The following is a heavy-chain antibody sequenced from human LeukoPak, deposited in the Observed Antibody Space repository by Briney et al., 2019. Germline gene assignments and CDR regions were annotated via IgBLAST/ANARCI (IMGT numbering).Heavy chain of an antibody. Sequence: GGSLRLSCAASGSTFSLYWMTWVRQSPGKGLEWVADINPDGSQKYSVDSVKGRFTISGDNAKNPLFLQMNSLRAEDTAVYYCVRQMIRFWFDPWGQGTQVTVSS. CDR1: GSTFSLYW. V-gene: IGHV3-7*01. J-gene: IGHJ5*02. CDR2: INPDGSQK. CDR3: VRQMIRFWFDP. D-gene: IGHD3-16*01.